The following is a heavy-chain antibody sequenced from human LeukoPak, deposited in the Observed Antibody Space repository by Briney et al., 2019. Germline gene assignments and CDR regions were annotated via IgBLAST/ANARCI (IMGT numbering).Heavy chain of an antibody. CDR2: INTSGST. V-gene: IGHV4-61*02. CDR3: ASTSRLSRLTMATTPNFDY. J-gene: IGHJ4*02. Sequence: SETLSLTCTVSGGSISSGSYYWSWIRQRAGTGLECIGRINTSGSTNYNPSLKSRVTISVDTSKNQFSLKLSSVTAADTAVYYCASTSRLSRLTMATTPNFDYWGQGTLVTVSS. CDR1: GGSISSGSYY. D-gene: IGHD5-24*01.